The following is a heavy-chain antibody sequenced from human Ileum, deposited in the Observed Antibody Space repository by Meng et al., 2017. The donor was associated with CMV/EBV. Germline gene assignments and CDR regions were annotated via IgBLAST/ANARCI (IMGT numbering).Heavy chain of an antibody. D-gene: IGHD4-17*01. V-gene: IGHV1-8*01. CDR2: MTPSSGNT. CDR3: SRGYGSGD. J-gene: IGHJ4*02. Sequence: ASVKVSCKASGYIFSQFDIHWVRQTAGRGLEWMGRMTPSSGNTGYARQFQGRPTITTNTSISTAYLELNSLTFEDSAVYYCSRGYGSGDWGQGTLVTVSS. CDR1: GYIFSQFD.